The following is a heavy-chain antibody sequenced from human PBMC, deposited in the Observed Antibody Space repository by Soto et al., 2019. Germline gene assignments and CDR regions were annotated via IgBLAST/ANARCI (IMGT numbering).Heavy chain of an antibody. CDR1: GFTVSSNY. CDR2: IYSGGST. CDR3: ARGARLHYYGSGSPYLDY. Sequence: GGSLRLSCAASGFTVSSNYMSWVRQAPGKGLEWVSVIYSGGSTYYADSVKGRFTISRDNSKNTLYLQMNSLRAEDTAVYYCARGARLHYYGSGSPYLDYCGQGTLVTVSS. J-gene: IGHJ4*02. V-gene: IGHV3-53*01. D-gene: IGHD3-10*01.